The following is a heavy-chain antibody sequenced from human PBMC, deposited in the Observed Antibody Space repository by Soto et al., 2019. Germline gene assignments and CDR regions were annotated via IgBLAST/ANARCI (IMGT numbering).Heavy chain of an antibody. CDR1: GFTFSSYA. D-gene: IGHD3-10*01. V-gene: IGHV3-23*01. CDR3: AKDEGDYYGSGSYYNEFDY. CDR2: ISGSGGST. Sequence: EVQLLESGGGLVQPGGSLRLSCAASGFTFSSYAMSWVRQAPGKGLEWVSAISGSGGSTYYADSVKGRFTISRDNSKNTLYLQMNSLRAEDTAVYYCAKDEGDYYGSGSYYNEFDYWGQGTLVTVSS. J-gene: IGHJ4*02.